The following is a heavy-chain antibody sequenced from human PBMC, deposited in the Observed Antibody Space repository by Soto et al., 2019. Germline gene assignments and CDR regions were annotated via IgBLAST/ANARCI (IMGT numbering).Heavy chain of an antibody. Sequence: GESLKISCETSGYSFTNYWIGWVRQMPGKGLEWVGIMYPGNSETRYSPSFQGQVTISADKSISTAYLQWSSLTASDTAMYYCARGHPLWSGYRSGLVIELDYWGQGTLVTVSS. CDR3: ARGHPLWSGYRSGLVIELDY. V-gene: IGHV5-51*01. J-gene: IGHJ4*02. CDR2: MYPGNSET. D-gene: IGHD3-3*01. CDR1: GYSFTNYW.